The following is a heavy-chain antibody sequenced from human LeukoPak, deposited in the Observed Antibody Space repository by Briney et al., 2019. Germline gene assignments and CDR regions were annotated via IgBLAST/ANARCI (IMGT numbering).Heavy chain of an antibody. J-gene: IGHJ4*02. CDR3: SKKAVAGD. V-gene: IGHV3-23*01. CDR2: ISSTGDST. Sequence: PGESLRLSCAASGLTFSSHVMSWVRQAPGKGLEWVSIISSTGDSTYYADSVKGRFTISRDNSKNTLYLQMNSLRAEDTAVYYCSKKAVAGDWGQGTLVTVSS. D-gene: IGHD6-19*01. CDR1: GLTFSSHV.